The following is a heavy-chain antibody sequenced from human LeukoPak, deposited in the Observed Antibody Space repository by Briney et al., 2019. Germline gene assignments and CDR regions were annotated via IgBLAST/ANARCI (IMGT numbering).Heavy chain of an antibody. J-gene: IGHJ4*02. CDR3: AKVKTDILIPDS. V-gene: IGHV3-30*02. D-gene: IGHD2-21*02. CDR1: EFTFSSYG. CDR2: IRYDGRNK. Sequence: GGSLRLSCVASEFTFSSYGIHWVRQAPGKGLEWVAFIRYDGRNKDYGDSVKGRFTISRDNSKNMLYLQMNSLRAEDTAVYYCAKVKTDILIPDSWGQGTLVTVSS.